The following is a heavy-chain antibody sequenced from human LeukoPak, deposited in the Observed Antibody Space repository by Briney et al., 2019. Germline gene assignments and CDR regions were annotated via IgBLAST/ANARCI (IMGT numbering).Heavy chain of an antibody. Sequence: GGSLRLSCAASGFTFSTYSLNWVRQAPGKGLEWVSSISSSSTYIYYADSVKGRFTISRDNAKNSLYLQMNRLRAEDTAVYYCARDVYDSSGYYAIDYWGQGTLVTVSS. CDR1: GFTFSTYS. CDR2: ISSSSTYI. CDR3: ARDVYDSSGYYAIDY. J-gene: IGHJ4*02. V-gene: IGHV3-21*01. D-gene: IGHD3-22*01.